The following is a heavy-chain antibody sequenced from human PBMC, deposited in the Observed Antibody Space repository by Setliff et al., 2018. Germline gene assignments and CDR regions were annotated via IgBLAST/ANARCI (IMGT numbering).Heavy chain of an antibody. Sequence: GGSLRLSCAASGFAFNNAWVNWVRQAPGKGLEWVGRIKGKAFGGTADYAASVRGRFTISRDDSKSIAYLQLDSLNTEDTAVYYCTRPTWSSGWRSYDYWGQGTLVTVSS. D-gene: IGHD6-19*01. V-gene: IGHV3-15*01. CDR1: GFAFNNAW. CDR3: TRPTWSSGWRSYDY. J-gene: IGHJ4*02. CDR2: IKGKAFGGTA.